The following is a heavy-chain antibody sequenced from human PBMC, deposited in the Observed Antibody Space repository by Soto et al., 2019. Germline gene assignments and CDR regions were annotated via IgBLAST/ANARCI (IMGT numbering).Heavy chain of an antibody. CDR1: GYTFTSYD. J-gene: IGHJ6*02. Sequence: ASVKVSCKASGYTFTSYDINWVRQATGQGLEWMGWMNPNSGNTGYAQKFQGRVTMTRNTSISTAYMELSSLRSEDTAVYYCARVGRIQLWFSNYYYGMDVWGQRTTVTVSS. D-gene: IGHD5-18*01. CDR3: ARVGRIQLWFSNYYYGMDV. CDR2: MNPNSGNT. V-gene: IGHV1-8*01.